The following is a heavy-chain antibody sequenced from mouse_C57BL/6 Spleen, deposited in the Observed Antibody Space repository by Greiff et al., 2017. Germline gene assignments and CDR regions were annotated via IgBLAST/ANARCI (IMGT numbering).Heavy chain of an antibody. CDR2: ISSGSSTI. Sequence: EVQLVESGGGLVKPGGSLKLSCAASGFTFSDYGMHWVRQAPEKGLEWVAYISSGSSTIYYADTVKGRFTISRDNAKNTLFLQMTSLRSEDTAMYYCARPCITTVGAFDYWGQGTTLTVSS. J-gene: IGHJ2*01. CDR3: ARPCITTVGAFDY. D-gene: IGHD1-1*01. CDR1: GFTFSDYG. V-gene: IGHV5-17*01.